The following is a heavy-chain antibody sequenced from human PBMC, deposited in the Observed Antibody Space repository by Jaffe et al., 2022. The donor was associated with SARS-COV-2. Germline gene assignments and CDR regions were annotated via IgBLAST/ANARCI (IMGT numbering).Heavy chain of an antibody. V-gene: IGHV3-11*06. CDR2: ISSSSSYT. D-gene: IGHD3-22*01. CDR3: ARGGDPERLYYDSSGYQDY. CDR1: GFTFSDYY. Sequence: QVQLVESGGGLVKPGGSLRLSCAASGFTFSDYYMSWIRQAPGKGLEWVSYISSSSSYTNYADSVKGRFTISRDNAKNSLYLQMNSLRAEDTAVYYCARGGDPERLYYDSSGYQDYWGQGTLVTVSS. J-gene: IGHJ4*02.